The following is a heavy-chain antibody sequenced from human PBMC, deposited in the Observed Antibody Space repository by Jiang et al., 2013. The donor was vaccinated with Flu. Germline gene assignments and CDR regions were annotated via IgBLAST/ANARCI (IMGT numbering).Heavy chain of an antibody. D-gene: IGHD3-22*01. V-gene: IGHV1-69*01. Sequence: GAEVKKPGSSVKVSCKASGGTFSSYAISWVRQAPGQGLEWMGGIIPIFGTANYAQKFQGRVTITADESTSTAYMELSSLRSEDTAVYYCARAAYYYDSSGYLDYYYYGMDVVGTKGPRPPSP. CDR3: ARAAYYYDSSGYLDYYYYGMDV. CDR2: IIPIFGTA. J-gene: IGHJ6*02. CDR1: GGTFSSYA.